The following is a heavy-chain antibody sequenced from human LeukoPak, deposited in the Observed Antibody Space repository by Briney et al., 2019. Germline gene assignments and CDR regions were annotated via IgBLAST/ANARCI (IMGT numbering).Heavy chain of an antibody. CDR3: ARQTIGGYFDY. CDR1: GFSFSRYW. V-gene: IGHV3-7*01. Sequence: GGSLRLSCADSGFSFSRYWMSWVRQAPGKGLEWVANIKQAGSEKSYVDSVKGRFTISRDNARNSLYLQMNSLRAEDTAVYYCARQTIGGYFDYWGQGTLVTVSP. J-gene: IGHJ4*02. D-gene: IGHD3-9*01. CDR2: IKQAGSEK.